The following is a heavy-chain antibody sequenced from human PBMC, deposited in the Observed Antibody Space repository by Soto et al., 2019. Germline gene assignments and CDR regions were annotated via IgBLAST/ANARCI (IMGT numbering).Heavy chain of an antibody. CDR3: AKEVVAGSNWFDP. D-gene: IGHD2-15*01. J-gene: IGHJ5*02. CDR2: INHAGHT. CDR1: AGSFTDSY. Sequence: QVQLQQWGAGLLKPSETLSLTCAVSAGSFTDSYWSWIRQPPGQGLEWIGEINHAGHTNYNPSLKSRVTISVDASKTQFSLNLTSVTAADTAVYYRAKEVVAGSNWFDPWGQGTLVTVSS. V-gene: IGHV4-34*01.